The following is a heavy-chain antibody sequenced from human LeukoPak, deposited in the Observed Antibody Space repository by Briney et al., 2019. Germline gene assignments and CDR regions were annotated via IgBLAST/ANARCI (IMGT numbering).Heavy chain of an antibody. CDR1: GGTFSSYA. CDR2: IIPIFGTA. J-gene: IGHJ4*02. D-gene: IGHD3-10*01. V-gene: IGHV1-69*05. CDR3: ARSGSGSYYSSPPFDY. Sequence: TVKVSCKASGGTFSSYAISWVRQAPGQGLEWMGGIIPIFGTANYAQKSQGRVTITTDESTSTAYMELSSLRSEDTAVYYCARSGSGSYYSSPPFDYWGQGTLVTVSS.